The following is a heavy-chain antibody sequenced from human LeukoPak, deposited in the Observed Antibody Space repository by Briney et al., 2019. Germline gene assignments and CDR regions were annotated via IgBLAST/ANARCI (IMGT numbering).Heavy chain of an antibody. V-gene: IGHV3-48*04. CDR2: ISSSSSTM. J-gene: IGHJ4*02. CDR3: AREVGPINY. D-gene: IGHD1-26*01. CDR1: GFTFSDYS. Sequence: GGSLRLSCAASGFTFSDYSMNWVRQAPGKGLEWVSYISSSSSTMYYADSVKGRFTISRDNAKNSLYLQMNSLRAEDTAVYYCAREVGPINYWGQGTLVTVSS.